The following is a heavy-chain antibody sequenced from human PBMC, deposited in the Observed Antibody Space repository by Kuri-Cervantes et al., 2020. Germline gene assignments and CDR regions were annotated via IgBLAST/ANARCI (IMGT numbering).Heavy chain of an antibody. V-gene: IGHV4-59*13. CDR3: ARARWLVQDAFDI. Sequence: SETLSLTCAVYGGSFSGYYWSWIRQPPGKGLEWIGYIYYSGSTNYNPSLKSRVTISVETSKNQFSLKLSPVTAADTAVYYCARARWLVQDAFDIWGQGTMVTVSS. CDR1: GGSFSGYY. D-gene: IGHD6-19*01. CDR2: IYYSGST. J-gene: IGHJ3*02.